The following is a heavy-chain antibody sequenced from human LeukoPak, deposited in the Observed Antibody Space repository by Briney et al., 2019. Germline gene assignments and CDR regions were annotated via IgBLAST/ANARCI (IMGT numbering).Heavy chain of an antibody. CDR3: ARVRRGLRGYYFDY. V-gene: IGHV1-18*04. J-gene: IGHJ4*02. CDR2: ISAYNGNT. CDR1: GYTFTSYY. Sequence: ASVKVSCKASGYTFTSYYMHWVRQAPGQGLEWMGWISAYNGNTNYAQKLQGRVTMTTDTSTSTAYMELRSLRSDDTAVYYCARVRRGLRGYYFDYWGQGTLVTVSS. D-gene: IGHD4-23*01.